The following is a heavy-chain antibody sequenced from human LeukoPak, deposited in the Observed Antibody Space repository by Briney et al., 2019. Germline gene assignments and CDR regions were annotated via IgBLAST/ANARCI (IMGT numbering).Heavy chain of an antibody. J-gene: IGHJ4*02. D-gene: IGHD6-13*01. CDR2: IYYSGST. V-gene: IGHV4-61*08. CDR1: GGSISSGGYS. CDR3: ARGVAIGVAAAGNSFDY. Sequence: SQTLSLTCAVSGGSISSGGYSWSWIRQPPGKGLEWIGYIYYSGSTNYNPSLKSRVTISVDTSKNQFSLKLSSVTAADTAVYYCARGVAIGVAAAGNSFDYWGQGTLVTVSS.